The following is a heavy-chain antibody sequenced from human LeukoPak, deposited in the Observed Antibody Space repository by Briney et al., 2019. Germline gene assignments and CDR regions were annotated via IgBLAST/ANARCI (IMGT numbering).Heavy chain of an antibody. CDR3: AREGSSSYFDY. CDR1: GGSISSYY. J-gene: IGHJ4*02. CDR2: IYYSGST. Sequence: SETLSLTCTVSGGSISSYYWSRIRQPPGKGLEWIGYIYYSGSTNYNPSLKSRVTISVDTSKNQFSLKLSSVTAADTAVYYCAREGSSSYFDYWGQGTLVTVSS. V-gene: IGHV4-59*12.